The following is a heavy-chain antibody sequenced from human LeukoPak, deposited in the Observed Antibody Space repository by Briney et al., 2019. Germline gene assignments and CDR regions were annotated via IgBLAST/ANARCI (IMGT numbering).Heavy chain of an antibody. V-gene: IGHV4-34*01. J-gene: IGHJ4*02. D-gene: IGHD3-9*01. Sequence: SETLSLTCAVYGGSFSGYYWSWIRQPPGKGLEWIGEINHSGSTNYNPSLKSRVTISVDTSKNQFSPKLSSVTAADTAVYYCARGPLRYFDWLPPIDYWGQGTLVTVSS. CDR1: GGSFSGYY. CDR2: INHSGST. CDR3: ARGPLRYFDWLPPIDY.